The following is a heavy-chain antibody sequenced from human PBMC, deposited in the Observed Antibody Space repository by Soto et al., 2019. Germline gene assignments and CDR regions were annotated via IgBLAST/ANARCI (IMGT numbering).Heavy chain of an antibody. J-gene: IGHJ6*02. V-gene: IGHV1-2*02. CDR3: ARNMDYYYGPGSGNGHGF. D-gene: IGHD3-10*01. Sequence: QVQLLQSGAELKEPGESVRVSCEASGYTFTSYYIHWVRKAPGQGLEWMGWINTSFGDKTYAQDFQCRVSMTRDMSISTVYMELSRLTSDDTAIYYCARNMDYYYGPGSGNGHGFWGQGTTVTVFS. CDR2: INTSFGDK. CDR1: GYTFTSYY.